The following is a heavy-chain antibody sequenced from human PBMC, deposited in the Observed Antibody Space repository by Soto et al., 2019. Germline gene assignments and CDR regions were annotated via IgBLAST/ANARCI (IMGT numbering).Heavy chain of an antibody. D-gene: IGHD6-13*01. J-gene: IGHJ6*02. CDR1: GGSFSGYY. V-gene: IGHV4-34*01. Sequence: PSETLSLTCAVYGGSFSGYYWSWIRQPPGKGLEWIGEINHSGSTNYNPSLKSRVTISVDTSKNQFSLKLSSVTAADTAVYYCEGAAAGYYYYYYGLDVWGQGTTVTVSS. CDR3: EGAAAGYYYYYYGLDV. CDR2: INHSGST.